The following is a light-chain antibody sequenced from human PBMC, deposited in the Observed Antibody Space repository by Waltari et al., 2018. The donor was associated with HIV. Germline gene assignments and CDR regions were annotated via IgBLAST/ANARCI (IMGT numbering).Light chain of an antibody. J-gene: IGKJ2*01. Sequence: EVVMTQSPATLSVSLGARATLSCRASQSINSHLAWYQHKPGQAPRLLIYGASTRATGVPARFSGSGSGTDFTLTISGLQSEDFAVYYCQQYNHWPPYTFGQGTKLEIK. CDR2: GAS. CDR1: QSINSH. V-gene: IGKV3-15*01. CDR3: QQYNHWPPYT.